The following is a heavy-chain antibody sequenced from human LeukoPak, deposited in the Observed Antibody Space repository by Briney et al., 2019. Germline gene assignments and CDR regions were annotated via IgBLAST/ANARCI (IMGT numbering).Heavy chain of an antibody. J-gene: IGHJ3*02. CDR1: GYTFTSYG. CDR3: ARHYSSGWYEGIDAFDI. V-gene: IGHV1-18*01. D-gene: IGHD6-19*01. CDR2: ISAYNGNT. Sequence: ASVKVSCKASGYTFTSYGISWVRQAPGQELEWMGWISAYNGNTNYAQKLQGRVTMTTDTSTSTAYMELRSLRSDDTAVYYCARHYSSGWYEGIDAFDIWGQGTMVTVSS.